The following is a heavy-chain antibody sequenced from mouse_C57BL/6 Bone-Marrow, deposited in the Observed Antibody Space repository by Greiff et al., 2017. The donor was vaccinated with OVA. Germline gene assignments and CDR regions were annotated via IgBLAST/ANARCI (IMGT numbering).Heavy chain of an antibody. CDR3: ARGATTVVASYYLDD. Sequence: EVLLVESGGGLVKPGGSLKLSCAASGFTFSSYAMSWVRQTPEKRLEWVATISDGGSYTYYPDNVKGRFTISRDNAKNNLYLQMSHLKTEDTAMYYCARGATTVVASYYLDDWGQGTTLTVSS. CDR1: GFTFSSYA. V-gene: IGHV5-4*01. CDR2: ISDGGSYT. J-gene: IGHJ2*01. D-gene: IGHD1-1*01.